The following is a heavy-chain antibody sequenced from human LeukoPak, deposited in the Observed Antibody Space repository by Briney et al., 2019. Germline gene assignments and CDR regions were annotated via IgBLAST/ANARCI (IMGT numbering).Heavy chain of an antibody. CDR2: ISGSGGST. J-gene: IGHJ4*02. CDR3: ASMTTVSEPPDY. D-gene: IGHD4-17*01. CDR1: GFTFSSYA. V-gene: IGHV3-23*01. Sequence: GGSLRLSCAASGFTFSSYAMSWVRQAPGKGLEWVSAISGSGGSTYYADSVKGRFTIPRDNSKNTLYLQMNSLRAEDTAVYYCASMTTVSEPPDYWGQGTLVTVSS.